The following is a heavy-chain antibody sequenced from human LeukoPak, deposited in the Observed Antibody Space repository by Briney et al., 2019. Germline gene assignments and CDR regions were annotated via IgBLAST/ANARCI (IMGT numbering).Heavy chain of an antibody. D-gene: IGHD3-9*01. V-gene: IGHV3-66*01. Sequence: PGGSLRLSCAASEFSVGSNYMTWVRQAPGKGLEWVSLIYSGGSTYYADSVKGRFTISRDNSKNTLYLQMNSLRAEDTAVYYCARGADSGYSSDNWGQGTLVSVSS. CDR2: IYSGGST. CDR3: ARGADSGYSSDN. CDR1: EFSVGSNY. J-gene: IGHJ4*02.